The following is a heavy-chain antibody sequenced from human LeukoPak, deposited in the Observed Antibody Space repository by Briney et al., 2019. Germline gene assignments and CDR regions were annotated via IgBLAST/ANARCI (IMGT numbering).Heavy chain of an antibody. D-gene: IGHD1-1*01. CDR1: GGSISSGGYY. Sequence: PSETLSLTCTVSGGSISSGGYYWSWIRQPPGKGLEWIGYIYHSGSTYYNPSLKSRVTISVDRSKNQFSLKLSSVTAADTAVYYCATGDPMEPDYWGQGTLVTVSS. CDR3: ATGDPMEPDY. CDR2: IYHSGST. V-gene: IGHV4-30-2*01. J-gene: IGHJ4*02.